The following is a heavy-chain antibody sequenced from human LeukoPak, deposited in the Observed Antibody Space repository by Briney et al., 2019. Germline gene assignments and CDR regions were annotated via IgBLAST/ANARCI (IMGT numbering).Heavy chain of an antibody. J-gene: IGHJ5*02. D-gene: IGHD6-13*01. CDR3: ARGEYSSRGRGCWFDP. V-gene: IGHV4-34*01. CDR1: GGSFSGYY. CDR2: INHSGST. Sequence: SETLSLTCAVYGGSFSGYYWSWIRQPPGKGLEWIGEINHSGSTNYNPSLKSRVTISVDTSKNQFSLKLSSVTAADTAVYYCARGEYSSRGRGCWFDPWGQGTLVTVSS.